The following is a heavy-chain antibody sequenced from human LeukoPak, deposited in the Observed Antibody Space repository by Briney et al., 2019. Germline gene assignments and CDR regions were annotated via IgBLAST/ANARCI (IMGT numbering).Heavy chain of an antibody. D-gene: IGHD3-10*02. Sequence: PGGSLRLSCAASGFTFSIYAMSWVRQAPGKGLEWVSGISGGSSSTYYADSVKGRFTISRDNSKSTLYLQMNSLRAEDTAVYYCALHHGNYYVGRWFDPWGQGTLATVSS. CDR1: GFTFSIYA. CDR2: ISGGSSST. J-gene: IGHJ5*02. CDR3: ALHHGNYYVGRWFDP. V-gene: IGHV3-23*01.